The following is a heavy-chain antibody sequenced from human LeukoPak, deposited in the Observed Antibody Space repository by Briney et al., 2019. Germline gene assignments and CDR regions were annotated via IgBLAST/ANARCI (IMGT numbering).Heavy chain of an antibody. V-gene: IGHV1-2*02. Sequence: GASVKVSCKASRYTFIGYYMHRVRQAPGQGLEWMGWINPNSGGTNYAQKFQGRVTMTRDTSISTAYMDLSRLRSDDTAVYYCARGGLPDQRYSYGYDFDYWGQGTLVTVSS. CDR3: ARGGLPDQRYSYGYDFDY. CDR1: RYTFIGYY. J-gene: IGHJ4*02. D-gene: IGHD5-18*01. CDR2: INPNSGGT.